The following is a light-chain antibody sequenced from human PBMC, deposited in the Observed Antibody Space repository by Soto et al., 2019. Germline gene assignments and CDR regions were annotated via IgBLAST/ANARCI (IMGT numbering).Light chain of an antibody. Sequence: QSALTQPPSASGSPGQSVTISCTGTSSDVGGYNYVSWYQQHPGKAPKLMIYEVSKRPSGVPDRFSGSKSGNTASLTISGLQAEDEGDYYCSSYTSSSTLEVFGGGTKVTVL. V-gene: IGLV2-8*01. J-gene: IGLJ3*02. CDR2: EVS. CDR1: SSDVGGYNY. CDR3: SSYTSSSTLEV.